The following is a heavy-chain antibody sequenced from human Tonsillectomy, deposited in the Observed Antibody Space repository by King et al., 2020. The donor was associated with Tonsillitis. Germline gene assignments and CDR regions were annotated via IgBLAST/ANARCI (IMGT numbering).Heavy chain of an antibody. Sequence: VQLVESGGGLVQPGGSLRLSCTASGFTFSDHYMDWVRQAPGKGLEWVARIRNKAQSYTTECAASLKGSFSISRDESKRSMYLQMNSLKTEDTAMYYCAKGYCTSGTCYSGDYWGQGTLVIVSS. CDR2: IRNKAQSYTT. J-gene: IGHJ4*02. D-gene: IGHD2-15*01. CDR1: GFTFSDHY. V-gene: IGHV3-72*01. CDR3: AKGYCTSGTCYSGDY.